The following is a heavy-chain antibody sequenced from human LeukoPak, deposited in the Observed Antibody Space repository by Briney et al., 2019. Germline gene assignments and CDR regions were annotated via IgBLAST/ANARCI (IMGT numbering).Heavy chain of an antibody. CDR3: ARFVDYGGNSVLYYFDY. D-gene: IGHD4-23*01. CDR1: GYTFTGYF. V-gene: IGHV1-2*02. CDR2: INPNNGDT. Sequence: ASVKVSCKASGYTFTGYFIHWVRQAPGQGLEWMGWINPNNGDTNYAQKFQGRVTMTRDTSISTAYMELSRLRSDDTAVYYCARFVDYGGNSVLYYFDYWGQGTLVTVSS. J-gene: IGHJ4*02.